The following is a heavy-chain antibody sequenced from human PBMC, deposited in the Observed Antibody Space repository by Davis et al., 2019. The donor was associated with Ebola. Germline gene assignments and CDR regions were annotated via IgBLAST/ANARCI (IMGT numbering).Heavy chain of an antibody. J-gene: IGHJ6*02. CDR2: INHSGST. V-gene: IGHV4-34*01. CDR1: GGSFSGYY. CDR3: ARVPAFWSGYYISYGMDV. D-gene: IGHD3-3*01. Sequence: MPSETLSLTCAVYGGSFSGYYWSWIRQPPGKGLEWTGEINHSGSTNYNPSLKSRVTISVDTSKNQFSLKLSSVTAADTAVYYCARVPAFWSGYYISYGMDVWGQGTTVTVSS.